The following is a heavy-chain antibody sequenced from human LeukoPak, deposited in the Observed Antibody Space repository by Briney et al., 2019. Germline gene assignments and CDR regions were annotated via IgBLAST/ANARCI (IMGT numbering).Heavy chain of an antibody. Sequence: ASVKVSCKSSGYMFTSYGVSWLRQARGQGLEWMGWISGYSGDTKYSKTFQDRITITADAASNTAYMDLRSLRSDDTAVYYCARILITFGGLMFGTFDYWGQGSLVIVSS. CDR2: ISGYSGDT. J-gene: IGHJ4*02. D-gene: IGHD3-16*01. CDR3: ARILITFGGLMFGTFDY. V-gene: IGHV1-18*01. CDR1: GYMFTSYG.